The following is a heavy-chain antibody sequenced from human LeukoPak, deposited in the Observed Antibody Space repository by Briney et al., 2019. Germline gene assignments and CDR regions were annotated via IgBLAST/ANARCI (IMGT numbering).Heavy chain of an antibody. J-gene: IGHJ3*02. D-gene: IGHD3-3*01. CDR3: ANSGGVVISPYDAFDI. Sequence: GGSLRLSCAVSGFTFSSFAMTWVRQAPGMGLEWVSTIGGSGGSTYYADSVKGRFTISRDNSKNTLYLQMNSLRAEDTAVYYCANSGGVVISPYDAFDIWGQGTMVTVSS. CDR2: IGGSGGST. CDR1: GFTFSSFA. V-gene: IGHV3-23*01.